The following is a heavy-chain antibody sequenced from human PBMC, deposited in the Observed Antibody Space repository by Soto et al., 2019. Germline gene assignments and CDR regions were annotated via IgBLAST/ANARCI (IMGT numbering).Heavy chain of an antibody. D-gene: IGHD3-16*01. CDR1: GMNFGAYA. CDR3: ARDSPLGSNLRLGELSFSFDY. V-gene: IGHV3-33*01. CDR2: IYYDGSNM. J-gene: IGHJ4*02. Sequence: PGGSLRLSCAASGMNFGAYAMHWVRQAPGKGLEWVSIIYYDGSNMRYADSVRGRFTISRDNSRNTLYLQMNSLRAEDTAIYYCARDSPLGSNLRLGELSFSFDYWGQGALVTVSS.